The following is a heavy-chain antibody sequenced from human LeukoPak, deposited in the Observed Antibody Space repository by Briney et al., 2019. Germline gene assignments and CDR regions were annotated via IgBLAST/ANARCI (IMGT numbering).Heavy chain of an antibody. CDR3: AKAGSYSDISVYPLASFDF. Sequence: GGSLRLSCAASGFTFSNSDMNWVRQAPGKGLEWVSFISASGGSAHYADSVRGRFTISRDNSKNTLYLQMDSLRAEDTAVYYCAKAGSYSDISVYPLASFDFWGQGTMVTVSS. D-gene: IGHD3-22*01. CDR1: GFTFSNSD. J-gene: IGHJ3*01. V-gene: IGHV3-23*01. CDR2: ISASGGSA.